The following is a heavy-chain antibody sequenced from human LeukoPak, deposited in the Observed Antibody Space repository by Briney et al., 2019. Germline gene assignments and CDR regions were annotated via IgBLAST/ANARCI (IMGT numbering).Heavy chain of an antibody. J-gene: IGHJ4*02. Sequence: GGSLRLSCAASGFTFSSYGMHWVRQAPGKGLEWVAVISYDGSNKYYADSVKGRFTISRDNSKNTLYPQMNSLRAEDTAVYYCAKGVSTTVATGFDYWGQGTLVTVSS. D-gene: IGHD4-23*01. CDR2: ISYDGSNK. CDR3: AKGVSTTVATGFDY. CDR1: GFTFSSYG. V-gene: IGHV3-30*18.